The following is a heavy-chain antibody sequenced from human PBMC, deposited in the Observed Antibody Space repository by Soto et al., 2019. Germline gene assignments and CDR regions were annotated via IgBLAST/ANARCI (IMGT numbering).Heavy chain of an antibody. CDR1: GFIFSDYA. CDR3: VKGGHPSGYLFDF. CDR2: ISGNGGST. D-gene: IGHD3-9*01. V-gene: IGHV3-64D*08. Sequence: AGGSLRLSCSASGFIFSDYAMHWVRQAPGKGLEYVSGISGNGGSTFYAASVKGTSTLSRDNSKNTLNLQMTSLRPEDTAVYYCVKGGHPSGYLFDFWGRGALVPVS. J-gene: IGHJ4*02.